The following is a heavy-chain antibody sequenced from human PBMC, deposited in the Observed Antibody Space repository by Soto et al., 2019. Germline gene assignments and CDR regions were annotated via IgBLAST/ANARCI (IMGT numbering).Heavy chain of an antibody. V-gene: IGHV3-66*01. CDR1: GFTVSSNY. CDR3: ARELYGPMNYYYYGMDV. D-gene: IGHD3-10*01. J-gene: IGHJ6*02. Sequence: EVQLVESGVGLVQPGGSLRVSCAASGFTVSSNYMSWVRQAPGKGLEWVSVIYSGGSTYYADSVKGRFTISRDNYKNSLYLQMNSLRAEDTAVYYCARELYGPMNYYYYGMDVWGQGTTVTVSS. CDR2: IYSGGST.